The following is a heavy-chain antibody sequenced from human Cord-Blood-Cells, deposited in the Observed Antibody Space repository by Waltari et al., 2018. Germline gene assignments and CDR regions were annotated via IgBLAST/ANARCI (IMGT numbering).Heavy chain of an antibody. J-gene: IGHJ3*02. CDR2: IWYDGSNK. CDR3: AREAAAVAFDI. D-gene: IGHD6-13*01. CDR1: GFTFSSYG. V-gene: IGHV3-33*01. Sequence: QVQLVESGGGVVQPGRSLRLSCAASGFTFSSYGLHWVRQGPGKGLGWVAVIWYDGSNKYYADSVKGRFTISRDNSKNTLYLQMNSLRAEDTAVYYCAREAAAVAFDIWGQGTMVTVSS.